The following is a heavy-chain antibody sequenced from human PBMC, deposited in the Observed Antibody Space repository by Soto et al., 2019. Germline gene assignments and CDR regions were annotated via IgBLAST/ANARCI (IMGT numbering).Heavy chain of an antibody. CDR2: ISAYNGNT. CDR3: ARDYYDSSGYYRPRIWDY. D-gene: IGHD3-22*01. CDR1: GYTFTSYG. J-gene: IGHJ4*02. V-gene: IGHV1-18*01. Sequence: QVQLVQSGAEVKKPGASVKVSCKASGYTFTSYGISWVRQAPGQGLEWMGWISAYNGNTNYARKLQGRVTMTTDTSTSTAYMELRSLRSDDTAVYYCARDYYDSSGYYRPRIWDYWGQGTLVTVSS.